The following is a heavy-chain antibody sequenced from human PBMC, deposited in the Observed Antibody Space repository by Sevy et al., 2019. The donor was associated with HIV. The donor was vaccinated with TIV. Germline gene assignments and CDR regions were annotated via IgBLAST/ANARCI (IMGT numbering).Heavy chain of an antibody. J-gene: IGHJ3*02. CDR2: ISGSGGSK. V-gene: IGHV3-23*01. Sequence: GGSLRLSCAASGFTFISYAMSLVRQAPGKGLEWVSAISGSGGSKYYADSVKGRFTISRDNSKNTLYLQMNSLRAEDTAVYYCAKVPVLLWFGEEGGAFDIWGQGTMVTVSS. CDR1: GFTFISYA. CDR3: AKVPVLLWFGEEGGAFDI. D-gene: IGHD3-10*01.